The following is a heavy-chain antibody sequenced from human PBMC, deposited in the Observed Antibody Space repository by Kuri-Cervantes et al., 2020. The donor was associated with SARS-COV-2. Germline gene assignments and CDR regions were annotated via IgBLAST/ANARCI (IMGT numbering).Heavy chain of an antibody. J-gene: IGHJ4*02. CDR2: IITILGTA. CDR1: VGTFSSYA. D-gene: IGHD3-3*01. Sequence: SVKVSCKASVGTFSSYAISWVRQAPGQGLEWMGGIITILGTANDAQKFQGRVTITADKSPSTAYMELSSLRSEDTAVYYCARSSSYYDFWSGLNFDYWGQGTLVTVSS. CDR3: ARSSSYYDFWSGLNFDY. V-gene: IGHV1-69*10.